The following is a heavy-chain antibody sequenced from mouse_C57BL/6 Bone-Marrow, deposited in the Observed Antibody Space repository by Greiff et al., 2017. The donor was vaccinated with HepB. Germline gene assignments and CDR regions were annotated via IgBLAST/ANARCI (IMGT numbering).Heavy chain of an antibody. CDR2: NDPENGDT. D-gene: IGHD1-1*01. V-gene: IGHV14-4*01. Sequence: EVQLQQSGAELVRPGASVKLSCTASCFNIHDVYMHWVKPRPEQGLEWIGWNDPENGDTKYASKFQGKATIKADTSSNTAYLQLSSLTSEDAAVYYCATPCDYGRGYYAMDCWGQGTSVTVSS. CDR3: ATPCDYGRGYYAMDC. J-gene: IGHJ4*01. CDR1: CFNIHDVY.